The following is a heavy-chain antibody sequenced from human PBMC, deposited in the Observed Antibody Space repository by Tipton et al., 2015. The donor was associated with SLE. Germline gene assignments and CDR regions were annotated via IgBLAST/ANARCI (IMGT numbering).Heavy chain of an antibody. D-gene: IGHD3-3*01. Sequence: QSGPEVKKPGASVKVSCKTSGYPFTSYAMNWVRQAPGQGLEWMGWINTNSGTPSYAQGFTGRFVFSLDTSVNTANLDISSLKAEDTAVYYCARGARKGYDFWSGYSDAFDIWGQGTMVTVSS. V-gene: IGHV7-4-1*02. CDR2: INTNSGTP. J-gene: IGHJ3*02. CDR1: GYPFTSYA. CDR3: ARGARKGYDFWSGYSDAFDI.